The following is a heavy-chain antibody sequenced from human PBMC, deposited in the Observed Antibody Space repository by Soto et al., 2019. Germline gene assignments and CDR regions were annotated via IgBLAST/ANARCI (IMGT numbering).Heavy chain of an antibody. CDR2: ISSDVSDK. D-gene: IGHD6-13*01. V-gene: IGHV3-30*18. Sequence: QVQLVESGGGVVQPGTSLRLSCAASGFTFNNYGMHWVRQAPGTGLEWVAAISSDVSDKYYADSVKGRLTISRDNSKNTLYLQMHSLRAEDTAVYYCAKDQGIAASHGIDWGQGTMVTVSS. J-gene: IGHJ3*01. CDR1: GFTFNNYG. CDR3: AKDQGIAASHGID.